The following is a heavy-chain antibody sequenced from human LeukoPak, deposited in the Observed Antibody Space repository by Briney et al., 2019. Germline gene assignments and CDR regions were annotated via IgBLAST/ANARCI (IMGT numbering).Heavy chain of an antibody. J-gene: IGHJ4*02. CDR2: ISGSGGST. Sequence: PGGSLRLSCAASGFTFSNAYMNWVRQAPGKGLEWVSAISGSGGSTYYADSVKGRFTISRDNSKNTLYLQMNSLRAEDTAVYYCAKSMRWLQSQIDYWGQGTLVTVSS. V-gene: IGHV3-23*01. CDR1: GFTFSNAY. CDR3: AKSMRWLQSQIDY. D-gene: IGHD5-24*01.